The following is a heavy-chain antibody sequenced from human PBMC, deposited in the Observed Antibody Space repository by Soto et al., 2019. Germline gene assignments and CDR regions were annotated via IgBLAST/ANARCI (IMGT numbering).Heavy chain of an antibody. CDR2: IYHRGST. J-gene: IGHJ6*02. V-gene: IGHV4-4*02. D-gene: IGHD2-2*01. Sequence: QVQLQESGPGLVKPSGTLSLTFDVSGGSISSSNWWRCVRQPPGKGLEWLGEIYHRGSTNYNPSLKSRVTISVYKSKNQFALKLSSVTAADTAVYYCAREPTQHCSSTSCSLYDYYCMDVWGQGTTVTVSS. CDR3: AREPTQHCSSTSCSLYDYYCMDV. CDR1: GGSISSSNW.